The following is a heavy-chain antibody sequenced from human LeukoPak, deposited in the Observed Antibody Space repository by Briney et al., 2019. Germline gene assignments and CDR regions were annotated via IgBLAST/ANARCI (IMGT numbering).Heavy chain of an antibody. V-gene: IGHV4-34*01. CDR3: ARGINMDV. J-gene: IGHJ6*03. D-gene: IGHD1-14*01. CDR1: GGSFSGYY. CDR2: INHSGST. Sequence: PSETLSLTCAVYGGSFSGYYWSWIRQPPGKGLEWIGEINHSGSTNYNPSLKSRVTISVDTSKNQFSLKLSSVTAADTAVYYCARGINMDVWGKGTTVTISS.